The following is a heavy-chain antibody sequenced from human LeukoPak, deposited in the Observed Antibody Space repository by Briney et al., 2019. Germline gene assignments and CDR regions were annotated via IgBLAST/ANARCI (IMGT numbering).Heavy chain of an antibody. CDR2: IYYSGST. D-gene: IGHD2-15*01. CDR1: GDSISSSSYY. CDR3: ARVVWGYCSGASCYWFDP. J-gene: IGHJ5*02. Sequence: SETLSLTCTVSGDSISSSSYYWGWIRQPPGKGLEWIGSIYYSGSTYYNPSLKSRVTISVDTSKNQFSLKLSSVTAADTAVYHCARVVWGYCSGASCYWFDPWGQGTLVTVSS. V-gene: IGHV4-39*07.